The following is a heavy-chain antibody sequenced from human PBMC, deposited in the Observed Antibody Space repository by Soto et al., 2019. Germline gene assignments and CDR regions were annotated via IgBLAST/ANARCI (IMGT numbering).Heavy chain of an antibody. CDR3: ATFSQGWLLSNTPPTFFDS. Sequence: PGGSLRLSCAASGFPFSDYAMSLVRQSPGQGLKLVSCISGSGATTFCADSVKGRFTISRDKSKKTLYLQMNSLRAEDTAVYYCATFSQGWLLSNTPPTFFDSWVHGPLVTVSP. D-gene: IGHD3-22*01. CDR1: GFPFSDYA. CDR2: ISGSGATT. J-gene: IGHJ4*01. V-gene: IGHV3-23*01.